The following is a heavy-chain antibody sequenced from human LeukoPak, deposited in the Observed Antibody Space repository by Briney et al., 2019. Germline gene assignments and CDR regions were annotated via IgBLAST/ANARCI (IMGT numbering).Heavy chain of an antibody. CDR3: ARELLDGAFDY. J-gene: IGHJ4*02. V-gene: IGHV1-69*05. CDR2: IIPIFGTA. D-gene: IGHD3-10*01. CDR1: GGTFSSYA. Sequence: ASVKVSCKASGGTFSSYAISWVRQAPGQGLEWMGGIIPIFGTANYAQKFQGRVTITTDDSTSTAYMELSSLRSEDTAVYYCARELLDGAFDYWGQGTLVTVSS.